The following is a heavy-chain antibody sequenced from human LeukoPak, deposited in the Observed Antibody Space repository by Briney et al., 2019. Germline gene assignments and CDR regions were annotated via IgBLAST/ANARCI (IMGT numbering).Heavy chain of an antibody. D-gene: IGHD2-2*01. V-gene: IGHV5-51*01. CDR1: GYSFTSYW. CDR2: IFPGDSDT. Sequence: GESLKISCKGSGYSFTSYWIGWVRQMPGKGLEWMGIIFPGDSDTRYSPSLQGQVTISADKSITTAYLQWSSLKASDTAMYYCARCFSGVFRSSTSCFYFDYWGQGTLVTVSS. CDR3: ARCFSGVFRSSTSCFYFDY. J-gene: IGHJ4*02.